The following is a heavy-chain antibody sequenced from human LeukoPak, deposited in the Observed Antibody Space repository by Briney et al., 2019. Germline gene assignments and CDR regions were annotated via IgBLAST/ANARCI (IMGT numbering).Heavy chain of an antibody. Sequence: SETLSLTCTVSGGSISSGDYYWSWIRQPPGKGLEWIGYIYYSGSTYYNPSLKSRVTISVDTSKNQFSLKLSSVTAADTAVYYWARDHLRYSHGGYYYYGMDVWGQGTTVTVSS. CDR3: ARDHLRYSHGGYYYYGMDV. V-gene: IGHV4-30-4*01. D-gene: IGHD5-18*01. CDR1: GGSISSGDYY. CDR2: IYYSGST. J-gene: IGHJ6*02.